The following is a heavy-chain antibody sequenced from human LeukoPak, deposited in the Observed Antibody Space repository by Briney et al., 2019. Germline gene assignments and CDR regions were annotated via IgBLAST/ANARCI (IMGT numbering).Heavy chain of an antibody. D-gene: IGHD6-6*01. J-gene: IGHJ3*02. Sequence: SETLSLTCTVSGGSISSGSYYWSWIRQPAGKGLEWIGRIYTSGSTNYNPSLKSRVTISVDTSKNQFSLKLSSVTAADTAVYYCARDYGEAAQKGNDAFDIWGQGTMVTVSS. CDR2: IYTSGST. V-gene: IGHV4-61*02. CDR1: GGSISSGSYY. CDR3: ARDYGEAAQKGNDAFDI.